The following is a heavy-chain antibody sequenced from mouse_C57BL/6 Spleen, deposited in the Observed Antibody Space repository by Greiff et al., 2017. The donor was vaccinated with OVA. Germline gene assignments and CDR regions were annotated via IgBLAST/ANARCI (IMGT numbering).Heavy chain of an antibody. CDR3: ARRYSYDSYYAMDY. J-gene: IGHJ4*01. V-gene: IGHV1-52*01. D-gene: IGHD2-12*01. Sequence: QVQLQQPGAELVRPGSSVKLSCKASGYTFTSYWMHWVKQRPIQGLEWIGNIDPSDSETHYNQKFKDKATLTVDKSSSTAYMQLSSLTSEDSAVYYCARRYSYDSYYAMDYWGQGTSVTVSS. CDR1: GYTFTSYW. CDR2: IDPSDSET.